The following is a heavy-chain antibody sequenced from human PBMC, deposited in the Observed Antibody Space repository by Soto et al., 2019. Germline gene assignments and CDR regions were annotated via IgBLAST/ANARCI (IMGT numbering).Heavy chain of an antibody. CDR2: ISSSSAYI. J-gene: IGHJ5*02. D-gene: IGHD3-16*01. CDR1: GFTFTTYD. CDR3: ATTSRSGGGQQRT. Sequence: EVQLVESGGGLVKPGGSLRLSCVASGFTFTTYDMNWVRQAPGKGLEWVSSISSSSAYIYYLDSVKGRFTISRDNSRNSLFLQMNGLRAEDTAVYYCATTSRSGGGQQRTWGQGTLVTASS. V-gene: IGHV3-21*06.